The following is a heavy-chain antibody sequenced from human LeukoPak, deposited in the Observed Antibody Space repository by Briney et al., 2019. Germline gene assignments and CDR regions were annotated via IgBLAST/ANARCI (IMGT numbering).Heavy chain of an antibody. CDR2: INSDGSST. Sequence: QSGGSLRLSCAASGFTFSSYWMHWVRQAPGKGLVWVSRINSDGSSTSYADSVKGRFTISRDNAKNTLYLQMNSLRAEDTAVYYCANSGVMEYYGMDVWGQGTTFTVPS. CDR3: ANSGVMEYYGMDV. V-gene: IGHV3-74*01. J-gene: IGHJ6*02. D-gene: IGHD3-16*01. CDR1: GFTFSSYW.